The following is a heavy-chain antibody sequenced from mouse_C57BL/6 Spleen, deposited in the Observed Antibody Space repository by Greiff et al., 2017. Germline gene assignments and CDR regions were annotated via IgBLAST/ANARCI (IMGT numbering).Heavy chain of an antibody. Sequence: VQLQQSGPVLVKPGASVKMSCKASGYTFTDYYMNWVKQSHGKSLEWIGVINPYNGGTSYNQKFKGKATLTVDKSSSTAYMELNSLTSEDSAVYYCAREFITTVVATPYAMDYWGQGTSVTVSS. J-gene: IGHJ4*01. V-gene: IGHV1-19*01. CDR1: GYTFTDYY. D-gene: IGHD1-1*01. CDR2: INPYNGGT. CDR3: AREFITTVVATPYAMDY.